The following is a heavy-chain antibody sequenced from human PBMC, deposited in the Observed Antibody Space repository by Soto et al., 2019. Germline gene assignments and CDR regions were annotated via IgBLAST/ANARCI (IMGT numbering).Heavy chain of an antibody. V-gene: IGHV4-4*02. CDR1: RGSVNSPNW. CDR2: IYHTGNT. Sequence: QVQLQESGPGLVKPSGTLSLSCGVSRGSVNSPNWWSWVRQPPGKGLEWIGEIYHTGNTNNNPSLKSRLTMSVDRSKNQFSLNPTSVTAADTAVSYCARKGPSDESPFDSWGQLTLVTVSS. CDR3: ARKGPSDESPFDS. J-gene: IGHJ4*02.